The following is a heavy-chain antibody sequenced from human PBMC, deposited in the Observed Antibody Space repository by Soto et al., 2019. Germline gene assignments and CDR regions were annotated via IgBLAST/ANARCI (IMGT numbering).Heavy chain of an antibody. CDR3: ARTPQSGNDFHV. D-gene: IGHD3-3*01. CDR1: RFTCSDHY. J-gene: IGHJ6*02. V-gene: IGHV3-72*01. CDR2: IRKKVNGYTT. Sequence: SLRLSCAASRFTCSDHYIDWVRQAPGKGLEWVGRIRKKVNGYTTEYAASVKGRFTISRDDSRDSLYLQMTSLKIEDTAMYYCARTPQSGNDFHVWGQGT.